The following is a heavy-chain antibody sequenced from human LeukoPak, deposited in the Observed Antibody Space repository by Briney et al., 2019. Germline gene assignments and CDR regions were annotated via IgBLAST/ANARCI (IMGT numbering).Heavy chain of an antibody. J-gene: IGHJ5*02. CDR3: ARGRPGNWFDP. CDR2: IYHSGST. CDR1: GASISSGGYY. V-gene: IGHV4-30-2*01. Sequence: SETLSLTCTVSGASISSGGYYWSWIRQPPGKGLEWIGYIYHSGSTYYNPSLKSRVTISVDRSKNQFSLKLSSVTAADTAVYYCARGRPGNWFDPWGQGTLVTVSS.